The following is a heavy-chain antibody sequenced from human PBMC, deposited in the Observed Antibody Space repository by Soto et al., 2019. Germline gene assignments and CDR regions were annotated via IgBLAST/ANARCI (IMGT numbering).Heavy chain of an antibody. CDR2: IYYSGST. V-gene: IGHV4-30-4*01. CDR3: ARDSSGWFDY. Sequence: QVQLQESGPGLVKPSQTLSLTCTVSGGSISSGDYYWSWIRQPPGKGLEWIGYIYYSGSTYYNPSLKIIVTISVDTAQTQLSLKLSSATAADTAVYYCARDSSGWFDYWGQGTLVTVSS. CDR1: GGSISSGDYY. D-gene: IGHD6-19*01. J-gene: IGHJ4*02.